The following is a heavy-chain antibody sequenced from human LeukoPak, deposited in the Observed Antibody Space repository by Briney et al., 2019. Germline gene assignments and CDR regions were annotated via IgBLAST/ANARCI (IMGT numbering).Heavy chain of an antibody. J-gene: IGHJ4*02. CDR3: ARHSSGWHFDS. CDR1: GVSVSNHY. D-gene: IGHD6-19*01. V-gene: IGHV4-59*02. Sequence: PSETLSLTCTVSGVSVSNHYWSWIRQPPGKGLEWIGWFYYSVGTYFNPSLGSRVTISADTSRNHLSLNLRSLTAADTAVYYCARHSSGWHFDSWGQGALVTVSS. CDR2: FYYSVGT.